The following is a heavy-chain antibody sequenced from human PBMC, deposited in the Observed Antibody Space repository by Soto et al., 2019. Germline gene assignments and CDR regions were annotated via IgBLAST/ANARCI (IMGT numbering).Heavy chain of an antibody. CDR3: ASGHSGRYFPRY. D-gene: IGHD1-26*01. V-gene: IGHV4-34*01. Sequence: SETLSLTCAVYGGSFSDYYWIWIRQPPGKGLEWIGEISHSGFATYNPSLKSRVTLSVDTSKKQFSLKVTSVTAADRAVYYCASGHSGRYFPRYWGQGTLVIVSS. J-gene: IGHJ4*02. CDR1: GGSFSDYY. CDR2: ISHSGFA.